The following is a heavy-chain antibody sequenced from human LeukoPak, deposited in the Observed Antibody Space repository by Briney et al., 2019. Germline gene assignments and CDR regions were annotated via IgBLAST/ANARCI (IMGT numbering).Heavy chain of an antibody. D-gene: IGHD4-17*01. CDR2: ISGSGGST. J-gene: IGHJ4*02. V-gene: IGHV3-23*01. CDR1: GFTFSSYA. Sequence: PGGSLRLSCAASGFTFSSYAMSWVRQAPGKGLEWVSAISGSGGSTYYADSVKGRFTISRDNSKNTLYLQMNSLRAEDTAVYYCARPTANYGDYYTGWGQGTPVTVSS. CDR3: ARPTANYGDYYTG.